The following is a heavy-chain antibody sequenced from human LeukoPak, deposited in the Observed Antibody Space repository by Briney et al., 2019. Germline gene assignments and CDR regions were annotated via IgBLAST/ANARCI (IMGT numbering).Heavy chain of an antibody. Sequence: GGSLRLSCAASGFTFSSYAMHWVRQAPGKGLVWVSRINSDGSSTNYADSVKGRFTISRDNAKNTLYLQMNSLRAEDTAVYYCASPARDTAMRNAFNIWGQGTMVTVSS. V-gene: IGHV3-74*01. CDR2: INSDGSST. J-gene: IGHJ3*02. CDR1: GFTFSSYA. CDR3: ASPARDTAMRNAFNI. D-gene: IGHD5-18*01.